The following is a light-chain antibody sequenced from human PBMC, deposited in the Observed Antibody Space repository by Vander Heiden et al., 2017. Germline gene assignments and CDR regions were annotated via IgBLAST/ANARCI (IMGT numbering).Light chain of an antibody. J-gene: IGLJ1*01. V-gene: IGLV2-14*01. CDR3: SSYTSSATFV. CDR1: SRDVGYYNF. CDR2: DVS. Sequence: QSALTQPASVSGSPGQSITISFTGTSRDVGYYNFVSWYQQNPGKAPKLMIYDVSNRPSVVSNRFSGSKSGNTASLTISGLQAEDEADYYCSSYTSSATFVFGTGTKVAVL.